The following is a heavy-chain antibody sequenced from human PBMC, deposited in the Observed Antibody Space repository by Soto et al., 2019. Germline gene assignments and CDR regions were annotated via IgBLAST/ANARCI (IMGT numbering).Heavy chain of an antibody. CDR2: IYPSGST. CDR1: GVSISSYY. J-gene: IGHJ3*01. D-gene: IGHD3-10*01. Sequence: SETLSVTCTVSGVSISSYYWSWLRPPPGKGLVGIGSIYPSGSTYYNPSLTIRVTISVDPAKKQCSPKMSAVPASDTALYCCASEKTYGAGSYYSAIDVRG. V-gene: IGHV4-38-2*02. CDR3: ASEKTYGAGSYYSAIDV.